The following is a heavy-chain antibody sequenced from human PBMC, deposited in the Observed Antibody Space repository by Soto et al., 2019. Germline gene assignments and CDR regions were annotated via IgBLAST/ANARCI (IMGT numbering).Heavy chain of an antibody. Sequence: QVQLVQSGAEVKKPGASVKVSCKASGYTFTSYGITWVRQAPGQGLEWMGWINAYNGNTNYAQKLQGRFTMTTDTATSTAYMKLRSLRSHDSAVYYCARVLPPFDPWGQGTLVTVSS. CDR3: ARVLPPFDP. CDR2: INAYNGNT. CDR1: GYTFTSYG. J-gene: IGHJ5*02. V-gene: IGHV1-18*01.